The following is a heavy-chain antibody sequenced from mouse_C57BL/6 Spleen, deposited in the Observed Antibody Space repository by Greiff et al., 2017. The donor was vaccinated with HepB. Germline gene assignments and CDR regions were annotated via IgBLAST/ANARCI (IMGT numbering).Heavy chain of an antibody. V-gene: IGHV1-66*01. CDR3: ARKTTGAMDY. Sequence: VQLQESGPELVKPGASVKISCKASGYSFTSYYIHWVKQRPGQGLEWIGWIYPGSGNTKYNEKFKGKATLTADTSSSTAYMQLSSPTSEDSAVYYCARKTTGAMDYWGQGTSVTVSS. J-gene: IGHJ4*01. CDR2: IYPGSGNT. D-gene: IGHD1-1*01. CDR1: GYSFTSYY.